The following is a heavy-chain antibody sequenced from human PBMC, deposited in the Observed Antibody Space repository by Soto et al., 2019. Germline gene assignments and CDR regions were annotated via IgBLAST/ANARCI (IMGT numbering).Heavy chain of an antibody. J-gene: IGHJ6*03. CDR1: GGTSSSYT. V-gene: IGHV1-69*04. Sequence: ASVKVSCKASGGTSSSYTISWVRQAPGQGLEWMGRIIPILGIANYAQKFQGRVTITADKSTSTAYMELSSLRSEDTAVYYCARDRFVVTASDLARASFYYYYMDVWGKGTTVTVSS. CDR2: IIPILGIA. CDR3: ARDRFVVTASDLARASFYYYYMDV. D-gene: IGHD5-18*01.